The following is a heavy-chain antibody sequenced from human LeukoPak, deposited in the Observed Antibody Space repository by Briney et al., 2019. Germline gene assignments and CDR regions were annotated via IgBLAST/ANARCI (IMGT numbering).Heavy chain of an antibody. J-gene: IGHJ5*02. CDR1: GYTFTGYY. D-gene: IGHD2-21*02. V-gene: IGHV1-2*02. CDR3: ARKRGGDSNWFDP. Sequence: ASVKVSCKASGYTFTGYYMHWVRQAPGQGLEWMGWLNPNSGGTNFALKFQGRVTMTRDTSISTAYMELSRLRSDDTAVYYCARKRGGDSNWFDPWGQGTLVTVSS. CDR2: LNPNSGGT.